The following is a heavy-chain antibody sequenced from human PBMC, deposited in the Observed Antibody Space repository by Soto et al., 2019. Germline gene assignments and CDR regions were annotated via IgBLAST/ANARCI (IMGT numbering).Heavy chain of an antibody. V-gene: IGHV4-39*01. CDR1: GGSISSSSYY. CDR3: ARVSYYDSSGYYPIDY. CDR2: IYYSGST. D-gene: IGHD3-22*01. Sequence: PSETLSLTCTVSGGSISSSSYYWGWIRQPPGKGLEWIGSIYYSGSTYYNPSLKSRVTISVDNSKNTLYLQMNSLRAEDTAVYYCARVSYYDSSGYYPIDYWGQGTLVTVSS. J-gene: IGHJ4*02.